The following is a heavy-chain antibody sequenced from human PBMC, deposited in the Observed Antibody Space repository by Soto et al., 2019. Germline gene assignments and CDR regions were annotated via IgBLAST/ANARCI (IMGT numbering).Heavy chain of an antibody. Sequence: ASVKVSCKASGYTFTRYGVSWVRQAPGQGLEWMGWISTYNANTKYAQRFQGRVTLTTDTVTSTAYMELRSLTSDDTAVYYCAREGFCSSGRCALYSHDYFGMDVWGQGTRVTVSS. J-gene: IGHJ6*02. CDR3: AREGFCSSGRCALYSHDYFGMDV. V-gene: IGHV1-18*01. CDR1: GYTFTRYG. D-gene: IGHD2-15*01. CDR2: ISTYNANT.